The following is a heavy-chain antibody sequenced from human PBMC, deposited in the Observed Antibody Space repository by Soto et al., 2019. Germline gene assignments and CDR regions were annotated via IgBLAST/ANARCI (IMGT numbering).Heavy chain of an antibody. Sequence: GGSLRLSCAASGFTFSDYYMSWIRQAPGKGLEWVSYISSSSSYTNYADSVKGRFTISRDNAKNSLYLQMNSLRAEDTAVYYCARDSSYYYGSGSYYRAQYYYYGMDVWGQGTTVTVSS. D-gene: IGHD3-10*01. CDR2: ISSSSSYT. CDR1: GFTFSDYY. CDR3: ARDSSYYYGSGSYYRAQYYYYGMDV. V-gene: IGHV3-11*06. J-gene: IGHJ6*02.